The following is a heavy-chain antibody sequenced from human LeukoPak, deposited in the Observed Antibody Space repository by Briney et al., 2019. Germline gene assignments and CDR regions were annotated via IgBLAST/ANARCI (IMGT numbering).Heavy chain of an antibody. D-gene: IGHD1-26*01. V-gene: IGHV1-46*01. CDR1: GYPFINYH. CDR3: ARDGGSYSADY. CDR2: INPRDDYK. J-gene: IGHJ4*02. Sequence: ASVKVSCKASGYPFINYHMHWVRQAPGQGLEWLGIINPRDDYKNYAQKFQGRITITRDTPTSTVYMDLSSLTSDDTAVYYCARDGGSYSADYWGQGTLVTVSS.